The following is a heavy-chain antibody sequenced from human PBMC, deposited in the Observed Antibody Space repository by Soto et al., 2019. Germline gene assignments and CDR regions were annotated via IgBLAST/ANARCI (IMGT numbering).Heavy chain of an antibody. J-gene: IGHJ4*02. D-gene: IGHD1-1*01. V-gene: IGHV1-18*01. Sequence: QVQLVQSGAAVKKPGASVKVSCKASGSTFTNYGFSWVRQAPGQGLEWVGWISANNGDTHYAQKLQGRVTLPTDTSTGTVYMELRSLRSDATAVYYCARKPTGQPFDYWGQGALVSVSS. CDR2: ISANNGDT. CDR1: GSTFTNYG. CDR3: ARKPTGQPFDY.